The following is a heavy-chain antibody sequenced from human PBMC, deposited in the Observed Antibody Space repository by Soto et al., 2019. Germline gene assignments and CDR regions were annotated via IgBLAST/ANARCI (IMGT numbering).Heavy chain of an antibody. CDR2: ISPKSGVT. D-gene: IGHD1-26*01. V-gene: IGHV1-2*02. Sequence: QVQLEQSGTEVKKPGASVKVSCKASGYTFTDHYVQWVRQAPGQGLAWMGWISPKSGVTNYAQKFRGRVTMTRDTSIGTAYMDLSRLRSDDTAVYYCAKGNSGSYLDAFDIWGQGTMVTVSS. CDR1: GYTFTDHY. J-gene: IGHJ3*02. CDR3: AKGNSGSYLDAFDI.